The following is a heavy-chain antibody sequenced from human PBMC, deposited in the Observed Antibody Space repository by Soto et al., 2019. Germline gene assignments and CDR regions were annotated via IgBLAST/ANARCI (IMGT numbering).Heavy chain of an antibody. V-gene: IGHV4-31*03. Sequence: SETLSLTCTVSGGSINNGGYYWNWVRQHPGKGLEWIGYIHYSGSTWYNPSLESRVTISVDTSKDQFSLKLRSVTAADTAVYYCARVRGSGSYAAYYFDSWGQGTRVTVSS. CDR2: IHYSGST. J-gene: IGHJ4*01. CDR1: GGSINNGGYY. D-gene: IGHD3-10*01. CDR3: ARVRGSGSYAAYYFDS.